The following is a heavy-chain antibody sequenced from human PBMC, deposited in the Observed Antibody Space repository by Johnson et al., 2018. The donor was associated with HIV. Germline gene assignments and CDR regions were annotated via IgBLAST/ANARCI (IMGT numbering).Heavy chain of an antibody. CDR1: GFTFDDYA. J-gene: IGHJ3*02. CDR2: LSWNSGTV. V-gene: IGHV3-9*01. CDR3: AKGGTVTTDAFDI. D-gene: IGHD4-17*01. Sequence: VQLVESGGGFIQAGRSLRLSCAASGFTFDDYAMHWVRQAPGKGLEWVSGLSWNSGTVAYADSVKGRFTISRDNSKNSLYLQMNSLRTEDTALYYCAKGGTVTTDAFDIWGQGTMVTVSS.